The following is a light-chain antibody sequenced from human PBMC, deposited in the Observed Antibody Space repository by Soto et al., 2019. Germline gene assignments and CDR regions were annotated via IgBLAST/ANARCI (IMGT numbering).Light chain of an antibody. CDR1: QGIRSD. J-gene: IGKJ1*01. Sequence: IQMTQSPSSLSASVGDRVTITCRASQGIRSDLGWFQQKPGKAPKLLISATSILQSGVPSRFSGSGSGTDFTLTISGLQHEDFESYYCLQDYTYPWTLGQGTKVDIK. CDR3: LQDYTYPWT. CDR2: ATS. V-gene: IGKV1-6*01.